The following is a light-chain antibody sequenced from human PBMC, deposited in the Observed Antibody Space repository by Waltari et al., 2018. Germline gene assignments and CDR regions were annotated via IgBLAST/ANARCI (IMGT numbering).Light chain of an antibody. CDR2: KAF. V-gene: IGKV1-5*03. Sequence: DIQMTQSPSTLSASVGDRVTITCRASQSIRSDLAWYQQKPGRAPKLLIYKAFTLESGVPSRFSGRGSGTEFTLTISSLQPDDFATYYCQQYNFYSLTFGQGTKVDI. CDR1: QSIRSD. CDR3: QQYNFYSLT. J-gene: IGKJ1*01.